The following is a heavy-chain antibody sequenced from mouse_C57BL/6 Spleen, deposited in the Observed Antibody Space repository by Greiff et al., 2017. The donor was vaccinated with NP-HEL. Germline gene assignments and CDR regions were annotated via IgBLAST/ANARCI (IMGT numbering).Heavy chain of an antibody. D-gene: IGHD4-1*01. CDR2: ISDGGSYT. J-gene: IGHJ2*01. Sequence: EVQLQESGGGLVKPGGSLKLSCAASGFTFSSYAMSWVRQTPEKRLEWVATISDGGSYTYYPDNVKGRFTISRDNAKNNLYLQMSHLKSEDTAMYYCARSNWSFDYWGQGTTLTVSS. V-gene: IGHV5-4*01. CDR1: GFTFSSYA. CDR3: ARSNWSFDY.